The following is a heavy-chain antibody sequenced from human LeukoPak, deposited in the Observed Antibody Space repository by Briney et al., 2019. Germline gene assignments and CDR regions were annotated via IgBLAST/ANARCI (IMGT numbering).Heavy chain of an antibody. CDR3: TRDVNFDY. CDR1: GFTVSTYY. J-gene: IGHJ4*02. D-gene: IGHD2/OR15-2a*01. V-gene: IGHV3-66*01. Sequence: GGSLRLSCVASGFTVSTYYMSWVRQAPGKGLEWVSVIYSGGSTYYADSVKGRFTISRDNSKNTLYLQMNSLRAEDTAVYYCTRDVNFDYWGQGTLVTVSS. CDR2: IYSGGST.